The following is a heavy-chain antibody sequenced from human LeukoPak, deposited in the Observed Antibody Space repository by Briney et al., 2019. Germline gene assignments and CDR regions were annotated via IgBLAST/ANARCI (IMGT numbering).Heavy chain of an antibody. D-gene: IGHD1-26*01. Sequence: GGSLRLSCAASGFTFSTFGMHWVRQAPGKGLEWVAIILYDASYKYYADSVKGRFTISRDNSRNTLYLQMNSLRAEDTAVYYCAKEDSVGGFLDSWGQGTLVTVSS. V-gene: IGHV3-30*18. CDR2: ILYDASYK. CDR1: GFTFSTFG. J-gene: IGHJ4*02. CDR3: AKEDSVGGFLDS.